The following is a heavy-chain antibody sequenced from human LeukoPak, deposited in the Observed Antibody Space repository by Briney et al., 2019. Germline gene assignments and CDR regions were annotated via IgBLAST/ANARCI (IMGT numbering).Heavy chain of an antibody. CDR1: GRSVSSGSYY. CDR3: ATAARYSGYSDY. CDR2: IDYSGTT. Sequence: PSQTLSLTCTVSGRSVSSGSYYWSRIRQPPGKGLEWIGYIDYSGTTNYNSSLKSRVTISLDTSKNQCSLKLRALTAADTAVYYCATAARYSGYSDYWGQGTLVTVSS. D-gene: IGHD1-26*01. J-gene: IGHJ4*02. V-gene: IGHV4-61*01.